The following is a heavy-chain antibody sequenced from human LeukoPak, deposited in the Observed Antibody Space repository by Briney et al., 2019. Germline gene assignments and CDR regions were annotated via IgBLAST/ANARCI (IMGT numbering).Heavy chain of an antibody. CDR2: IYPGDSDT. CDR3: ARTNDYSNYPAYNWFDP. D-gene: IGHD4-11*01. Sequence: GGSLKISCKGSGYSFTSYWIGWVRQMPGKGLEWMGIIYPGDSDTRYSPSFQGQVTISADKSISTAYLQWSSLKASDTAMYYCARTNDYSNYPAYNWFDPWGQGTLVTVSS. J-gene: IGHJ5*02. CDR1: GYSFTSYW. V-gene: IGHV5-51*01.